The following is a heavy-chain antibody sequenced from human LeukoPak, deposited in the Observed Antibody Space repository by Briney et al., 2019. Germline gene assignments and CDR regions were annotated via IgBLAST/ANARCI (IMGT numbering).Heavy chain of an antibody. CDR2: SSAYNGNT. Sequence: ASVKVPCKASGYTFTSYGISWVRQAPGQGLEWMGWSSAYNGNTNYAQKFQGRVTMTTDTSTSTAYMELRSLRSDDTAVYYCARVQWVPAAIYFDYWGQGTLVTVSS. V-gene: IGHV1-18*01. J-gene: IGHJ4*02. D-gene: IGHD2-2*02. CDR3: ARVQWVPAAIYFDY. CDR1: GYTFTSYG.